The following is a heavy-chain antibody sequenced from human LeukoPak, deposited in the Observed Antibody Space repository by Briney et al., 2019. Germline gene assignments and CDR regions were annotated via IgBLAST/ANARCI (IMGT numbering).Heavy chain of an antibody. D-gene: IGHD3-9*01. Sequence: GGSLRLSCVASGFTFSSYAMNWVRQAPGMGLEWVSVITSSGGSTAYADSVRGRFTISRDDSKNTLYMQMNSLRAEDTAVYYCVTESTGTLDYWGQGVLVTVSS. CDR3: VTESTGTLDY. V-gene: IGHV3-23*01. CDR1: GFTFSSYA. CDR2: ITSSGGST. J-gene: IGHJ4*02.